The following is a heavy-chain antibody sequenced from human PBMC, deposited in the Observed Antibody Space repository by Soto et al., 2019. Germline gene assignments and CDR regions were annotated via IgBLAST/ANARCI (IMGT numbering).Heavy chain of an antibody. Sequence: EASVKVSCKASGYTFTNSGINWVRQAPGQGLEWMGWISTDNGNTNYAQKLQGRVTMTTDTSTSTAYMELRSLRSDGTAVYYCARASGSSYWFDPWGQGTLVTVSS. CDR1: GYTFTNSG. CDR2: ISTDNGNT. V-gene: IGHV1-18*01. J-gene: IGHJ5*02. D-gene: IGHD1-26*01. CDR3: ARASGSSYWFDP.